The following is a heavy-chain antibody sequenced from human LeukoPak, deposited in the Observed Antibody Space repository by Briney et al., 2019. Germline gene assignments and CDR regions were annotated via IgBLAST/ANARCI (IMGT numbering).Heavy chain of an antibody. Sequence: SETLSLTCAVYGGSFSGYYWSWIRQPLGKGLEWIGEINHSENTDYNPSPKSRVTISVDTSKNQLSLKLSSVTAADTAVYYCARHLRWRTSFSPFDYWGQGTLVTVSS. CDR3: ARHLRWRTSFSPFDY. D-gene: IGHD3/OR15-3a*01. V-gene: IGHV4-34*01. J-gene: IGHJ4*02. CDR1: GGSFSGYY. CDR2: INHSENT.